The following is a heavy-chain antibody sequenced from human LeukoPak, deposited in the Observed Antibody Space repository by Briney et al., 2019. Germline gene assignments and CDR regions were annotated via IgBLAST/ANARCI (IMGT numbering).Heavy chain of an antibody. CDR3: VRSTGYFYYGMDV. J-gene: IGHJ6*02. V-gene: IGHV3-23*01. CDR2: ISGGGST. Sequence: GGSLRLSCAASGFSFSNYAMYGVRQAPGEGLEWVSVISGGGSTTYADSVKGRFTISRDSSRNTVYLQMDNLRVEDMAVYYCVRSTGYFYYGMDVWGQGTTVTVS. CDR1: GFSFSNYA.